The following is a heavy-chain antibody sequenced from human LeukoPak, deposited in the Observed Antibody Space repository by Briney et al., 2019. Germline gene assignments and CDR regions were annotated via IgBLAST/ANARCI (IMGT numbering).Heavy chain of an antibody. CDR3: ARYNRDGYNAMGAHDY. Sequence: GESLKISCKGSGYSFTSYWIGWVRQMPGEGLEWMGIIYPADSDIKYSPSFQGQVTISADRSISTAYLQWSSLKASDTAMYYCARYNRDGYNAMGAHDYWGQGTLVTVSS. D-gene: IGHD5-24*01. V-gene: IGHV5-51*01. CDR2: IYPADSDI. CDR1: GYSFTSYW. J-gene: IGHJ4*02.